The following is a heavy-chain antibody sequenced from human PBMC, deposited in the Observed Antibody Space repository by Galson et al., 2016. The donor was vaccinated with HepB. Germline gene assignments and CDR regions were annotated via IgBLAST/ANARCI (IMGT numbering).Heavy chain of an antibody. D-gene: IGHD4-17*01. Sequence: SLRLSCAASGFTFSNYDMHWVRQLTGKGLEWVSGIGSAGDTYYPGSVKGRFTISRENAKNSFDLQMSNLRAGDTAVYYCTRGYGDAPYYGMDVWGQGTTVTVSS. CDR1: GFTFSNYD. J-gene: IGHJ6*02. CDR2: IGSAGDT. V-gene: IGHV3-13*01. CDR3: TRGYGDAPYYGMDV.